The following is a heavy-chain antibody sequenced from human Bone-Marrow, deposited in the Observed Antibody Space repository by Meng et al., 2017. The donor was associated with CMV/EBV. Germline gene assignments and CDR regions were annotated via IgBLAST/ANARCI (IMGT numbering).Heavy chain of an antibody. Sequence: ASVKVSCKASGYTFTSYGISWVRQAPGQGLEWMGWISAYNGNTDYAQKVQGRVTMTTDTSTSTAYMELRSLRSDDTAVYYCARDCSSASCYFVPWGQGTMVTVSS. D-gene: IGHD2-2*01. CDR3: ARDCSSASCYFVP. V-gene: IGHV1-18*01. CDR2: ISAYNGNT. J-gene: IGHJ3*01. CDR1: GYTFTSYG.